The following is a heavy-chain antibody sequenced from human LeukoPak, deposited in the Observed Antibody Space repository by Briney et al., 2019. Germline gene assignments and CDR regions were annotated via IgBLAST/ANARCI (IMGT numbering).Heavy chain of an antibody. D-gene: IGHD3-16*01. CDR2: IGPKEDT. CDR1: GFTFRTYD. CDR3: ARDLTGGLGMDV. Sequence: GGSLRLSCAASGFTFRTYDFHWVRQATGKGLEWVSAIGPKEDTYYSGSVKGRFTISRENAKDSLYLQVNSLRAGDTAVYYCARDLTGGLGMDVWGQGTTVTVSS. V-gene: IGHV3-13*01. J-gene: IGHJ6*02.